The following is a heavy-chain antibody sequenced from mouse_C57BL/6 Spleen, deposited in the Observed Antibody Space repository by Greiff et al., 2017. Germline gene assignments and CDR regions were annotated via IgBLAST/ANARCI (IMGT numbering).Heavy chain of an antibody. CDR1: GYYITSGYY. V-gene: IGHV3-6*01. J-gene: IGHJ2*01. CDR3: AREAPGTRNFDY. D-gene: IGHD4-1*01. Sequence: EVQLQQSGPGLVKPSQSLSLTCSVTGYYITSGYYWNWIRQFPGNKLEWMGYISYDGSNNYNPSLKNRNSITRDTSKNQFFLKLNSVTTEDTATYYCAREAPGTRNFDYWGQGTTLTVSS. CDR2: ISYDGSN.